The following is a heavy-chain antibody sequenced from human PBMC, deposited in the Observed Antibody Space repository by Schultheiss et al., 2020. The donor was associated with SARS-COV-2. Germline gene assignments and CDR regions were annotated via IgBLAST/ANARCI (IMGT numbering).Heavy chain of an antibody. CDR1: GFIFRPYG. D-gene: IGHD1-26*01. V-gene: IGHV3-30*19. CDR2: ISYDGSNK. CDR3: AKDPAAWGAWYFDL. Sequence: GGSLRLSCAASGFIFRPYGMHWVRQAPGKGLEWVAVISYDGSNKYYADSVKGRFTISRDNSKNTLYLQMNSLRAEDTAVYYCAKDPAAWGAWYFDLWGRGTLVTVSS. J-gene: IGHJ2*01.